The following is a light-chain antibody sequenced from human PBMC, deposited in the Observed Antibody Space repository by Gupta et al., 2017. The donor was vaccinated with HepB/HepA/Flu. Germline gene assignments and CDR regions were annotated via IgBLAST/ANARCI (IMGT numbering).Light chain of an antibody. CDR3: ATWDDSLNGYWV. CDR2: PNS. Sequence: QAVLIQPPSASGTPGQRVTISCSGSSSNIGTNTVHWYRQLPGTAPQLLIYPNSHRPSGVPDRFSGSKSGTSASLAISGLQSEDEADYHCATWDDSLNGYWVFGGGTKLTVL. J-gene: IGLJ3*02. V-gene: IGLV1-44*01. CDR1: SSNIGTNT.